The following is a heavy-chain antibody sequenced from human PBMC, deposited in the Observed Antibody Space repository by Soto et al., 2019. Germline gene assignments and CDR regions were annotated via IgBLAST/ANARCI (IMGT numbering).Heavy chain of an antibody. D-gene: IGHD2-15*01. J-gene: IGHJ1*01. Sequence: EVQLVESGGGLVKPGGSLRLSCAVSGLTFSDAWMTWVRQAPGKGLEWVGRIKSKTVGGTIDYAAPVKGRFTISRDDSKNTVYLQMNSLKDEDTAVYYCNTDHSGRIWGQGTLVTVSS. CDR2: IKSKTVGGTI. CDR3: NTDHSGRI. V-gene: IGHV3-15*01. CDR1: GLTFSDAW.